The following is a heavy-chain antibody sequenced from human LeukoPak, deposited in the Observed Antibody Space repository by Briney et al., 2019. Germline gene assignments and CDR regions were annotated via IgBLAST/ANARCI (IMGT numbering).Heavy chain of an antibody. Sequence: PGGSLRLSCAASGFPFDEHAMHWVRQAPGKGLEWVSGISYSSETIGYVDSVKGRFTISRDNSKNSLYLQMNSLRTEDTALYYCAKGGGSLDYWGQGTLVTVSS. CDR1: GFPFDEHA. V-gene: IGHV3-9*01. CDR2: ISYSSETI. CDR3: AKGGGSLDY. J-gene: IGHJ4*02. D-gene: IGHD3-16*01.